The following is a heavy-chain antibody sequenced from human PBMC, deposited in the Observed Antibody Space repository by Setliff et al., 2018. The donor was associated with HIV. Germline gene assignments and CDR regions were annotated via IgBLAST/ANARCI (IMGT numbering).Heavy chain of an antibody. CDR2: IYYSGGT. CDR1: GGSISSSSYY. J-gene: IGHJ4*02. Sequence: TLSLTCTVSGGSISSSSYYWGWVRQPPGKGLEWIGTIYYSGGTYYKSSLKSRVLISLDTSKNQFSLKLKSVTAADTAVYYCATGGHRLHDYWGQGTLVTVSS. V-gene: IGHV4-39*07. D-gene: IGHD1-26*01. CDR3: ATGGHRLHDY.